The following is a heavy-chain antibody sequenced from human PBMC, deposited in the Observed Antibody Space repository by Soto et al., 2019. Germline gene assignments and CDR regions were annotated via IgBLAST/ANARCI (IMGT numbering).Heavy chain of an antibody. CDR3: ASLRQDSSGWHYFDY. J-gene: IGHJ4*01. Sequence: LRLSCVVSGFTFRNYGMHWVRQAPGKGLEWVAVIWYDGSNKYYADSVKGRFTISRDNSKNTLYLQLNSLRAEDTAVYYCASLRQDSSGWHYFDYWGHGTLVTVSS. D-gene: IGHD6-19*01. CDR2: IWYDGSNK. V-gene: IGHV3-33*08. CDR1: GFTFRNYG.